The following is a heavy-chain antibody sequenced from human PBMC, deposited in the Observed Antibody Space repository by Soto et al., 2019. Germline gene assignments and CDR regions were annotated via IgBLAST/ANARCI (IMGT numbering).Heavy chain of an antibody. CDR1: GSTFSSYC. CDR2: ISYDGSNK. Sequence: FLTLACAASGSTFSSYCMHWVRQAPGKGLEWVAVISYDGSNKYYADSVKGRFTISRDNSKNTLYLQMNSLRAEDTAVYYCARDTGIGSGTDYYYGMDVWGQGTTVTVSS. D-gene: IGHD3-10*01. J-gene: IGHJ6*02. V-gene: IGHV3-30*03. CDR3: ARDTGIGSGTDYYYGMDV.